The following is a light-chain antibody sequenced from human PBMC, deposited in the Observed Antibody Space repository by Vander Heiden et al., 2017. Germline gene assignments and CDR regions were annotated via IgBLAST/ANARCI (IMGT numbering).Light chain of an antibody. Sequence: MTRSPATLSVSPGERATLSCRASQSVSSNLAWYQQKPGQAPRLLIYGASTRATGSPARFSGSGSGTEFTLTISSLQSEDFAVYYCQQYNDWPGTFGQGTRVEIK. CDR2: GAS. V-gene: IGKV3-15*01. J-gene: IGKJ1*01. CDR3: QQYNDWPGT. CDR1: QSVSSN.